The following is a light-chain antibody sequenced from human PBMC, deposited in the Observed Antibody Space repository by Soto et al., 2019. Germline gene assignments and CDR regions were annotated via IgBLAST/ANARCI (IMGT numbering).Light chain of an antibody. J-gene: IGKJ5*01. CDR1: QSFRGL. Sequence: EIVMTQSPAILSVSPGERATLSCRASQSFRGLLAWYQQKPGQAPRLLIYDAYNRATGIPPRFSGSGSGTDFTLTISSLEPEDSAVYYCQQRHMWPITFGQGTRLE. V-gene: IGKV3-11*01. CDR3: QQRHMWPIT. CDR2: DAY.